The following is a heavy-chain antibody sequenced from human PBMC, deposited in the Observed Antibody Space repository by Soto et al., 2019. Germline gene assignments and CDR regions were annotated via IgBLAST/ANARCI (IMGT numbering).Heavy chain of an antibody. J-gene: IGHJ4*02. Sequence: SETLSLTCTVSGGSISSYYWSWIRQPPGKGLEWIGYIYYSGSTNYNPSLKSRVTISVDTSKNQFSLKLSSVTAADTAVYYCASLRGVAGRFFDYWGQGTLVTVSS. CDR3: ASLRGVAGRFFDY. CDR1: GGSISSYY. D-gene: IGHD6-19*01. CDR2: IYYSGST. V-gene: IGHV4-59*08.